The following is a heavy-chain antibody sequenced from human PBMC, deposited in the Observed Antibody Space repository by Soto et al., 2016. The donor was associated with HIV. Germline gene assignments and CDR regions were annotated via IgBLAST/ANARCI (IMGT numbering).Heavy chain of an antibody. Sequence: EEQLVESGGGLVQPGGSLRLSCAASGFTVSHNYMSWVRQAPGKGLEWVSVMNSGGSRYYSDSVRGRSTISRDNSKNTVYLQMNRLRAEDTAVYYCAREGVWGSSRPYYFDHWGQGILVTVSS. V-gene: IGHV3-66*01. CDR2: MNSGGSR. CDR3: AREGVWGSSRPYYFDH. J-gene: IGHJ4*02. CDR1: GFTVSHNY. D-gene: IGHD3-16*02.